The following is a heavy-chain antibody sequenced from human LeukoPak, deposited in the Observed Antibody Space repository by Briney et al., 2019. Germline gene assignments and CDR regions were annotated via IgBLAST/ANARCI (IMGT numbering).Heavy chain of an antibody. V-gene: IGHV1-2*02. Sequence: GASEKVSCKASGYTFSGYYMHWVRQAPGQGLEWMGWINPKSGGTNYAQKFQGRVTMTRDTSISTAYMELSRLRSDDTAVYYCARGTNIYGSGRDWFDPWGQGTLVTVSS. CDR2: INPKSGGT. CDR3: ARGTNIYGSGRDWFDP. D-gene: IGHD3-10*01. CDR1: GYTFSGYY. J-gene: IGHJ5*02.